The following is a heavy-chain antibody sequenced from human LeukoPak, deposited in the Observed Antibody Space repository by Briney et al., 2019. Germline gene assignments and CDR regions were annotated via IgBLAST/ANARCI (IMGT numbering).Heavy chain of an antibody. Sequence: PGGSLRLSWAAPGFRVSIKYMSWVRQAPGKGLEWVSVIYSGGDTYYADSVKGRFTSSRDNSKNTLYLQMSSLRAEDTAVYYCAAAEGNYYFDYWGQGTLVTVSS. D-gene: IGHD1-7*01. V-gene: IGHV3-53*01. CDR2: IYSGGDT. CDR1: GFRVSIKY. CDR3: AAAEGNYYFDY. J-gene: IGHJ4*02.